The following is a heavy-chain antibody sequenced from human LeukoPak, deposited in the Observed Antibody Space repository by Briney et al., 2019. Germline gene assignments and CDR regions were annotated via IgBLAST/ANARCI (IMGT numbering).Heavy chain of an antibody. D-gene: IGHD2-15*01. CDR3: ARDPQRLYCNGGSCYSGQFDY. V-gene: IGHV3-33*01. CDR2: IWYGGSNK. Sequence: GGSLRLSCAASGFTFSSYGMHWVRQAPGKGLEWVAIIWYGGSNKYYADSVKGRFTISRDNSKNTLYLQMNSLRAEDTAVYYCARDPQRLYCNGGSCYSGQFDYWGQGTLVIVSS. J-gene: IGHJ4*02. CDR1: GFTFSSYG.